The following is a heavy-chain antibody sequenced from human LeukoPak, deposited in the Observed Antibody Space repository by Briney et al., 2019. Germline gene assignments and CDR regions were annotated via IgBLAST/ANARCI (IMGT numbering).Heavy chain of an antibody. J-gene: IGHJ4*02. CDR1: APTFSSYA. CDR3: ASEREGTTSVY. D-gene: IGHD1-7*01. CDR2: IIPIFGTA. Sequence: SVTVACKASAPTFSSYATSWVRHPAGQGREWMGAIIPIFGTANHAQKFQGRVTITAHESTSTAYRELSSVRSQATAVYHWASEREGTTSVYWGQGTLVTVSS. V-gene: IGHV1-69*13.